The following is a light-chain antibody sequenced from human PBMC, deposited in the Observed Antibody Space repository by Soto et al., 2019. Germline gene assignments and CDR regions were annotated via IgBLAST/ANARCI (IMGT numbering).Light chain of an antibody. CDR3: QVYDSSTVV. CDR1: NIGSKN. V-gene: IGLV3-9*01. CDR2: RDT. J-gene: IGLJ3*02. Sequence: SSELTQPLSVSVALGQTARIICGGNNIGSKNVHWYQLNPGQAPVLVIYRDTNRPSGIPERFSGSNSGNTATLASSGAEAGDDGDYYCQVYDSSTVVFGGGTKLTVL.